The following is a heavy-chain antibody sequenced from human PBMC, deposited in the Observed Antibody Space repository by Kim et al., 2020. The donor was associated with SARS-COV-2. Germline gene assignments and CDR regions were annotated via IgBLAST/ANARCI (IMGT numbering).Heavy chain of an antibody. Sequence: ASVKVSCKASGGTFSSYAISWVRQAPGQGLEWMGGIIPIFGTANYAQKFQGRVTITADESTSTAYMELSSLRSEDTAVYYCARFVPGIAAAGGGIDYWGQGTLVTVSS. D-gene: IGHD6-13*01. CDR2: IIPIFGTA. CDR1: GGTFSSYA. CDR3: ARFVPGIAAAGGGIDY. J-gene: IGHJ4*02. V-gene: IGHV1-69*13.